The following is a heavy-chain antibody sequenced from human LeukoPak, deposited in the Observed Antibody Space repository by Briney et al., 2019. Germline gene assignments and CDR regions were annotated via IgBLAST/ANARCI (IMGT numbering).Heavy chain of an antibody. CDR3: ASAFPWDYYDSSGFIS. J-gene: IGHJ4*02. CDR1: GGSISSSSYY. Sequence: SATLSLTSTLAGGSISSSSYYWGWIRRPPGKGLEWIGSLYYSGSTYYNPSLKSRVTISVDTTKNQFSLKLSSVTAADTAVYYCASAFPWDYYDSSGFISWGQGTLVTVSS. D-gene: IGHD3-22*01. CDR2: LYYSGST. V-gene: IGHV4-39*01.